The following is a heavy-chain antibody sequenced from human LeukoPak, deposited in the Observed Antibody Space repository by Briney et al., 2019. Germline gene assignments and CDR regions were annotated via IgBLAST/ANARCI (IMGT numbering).Heavy chain of an antibody. D-gene: IGHD4-23*01. Sequence: GGSPRLSCAASGFTFSSYAMSWVRQAPGKGLEWVSAISGSGGSTYYADPVKGRFTISRDNSKNTLYLQMNSLRAEDTAVYYCAKNADYGGNSGLDYWGQGTLVTVSS. CDR1: GFTFSSYA. V-gene: IGHV3-23*01. CDR3: AKNADYGGNSGLDY. J-gene: IGHJ4*02. CDR2: ISGSGGST.